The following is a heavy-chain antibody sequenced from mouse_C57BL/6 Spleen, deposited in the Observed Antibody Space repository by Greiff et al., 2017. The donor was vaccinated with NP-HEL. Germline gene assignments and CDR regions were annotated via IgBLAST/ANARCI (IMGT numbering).Heavy chain of an antibody. V-gene: IGHV5-16*01. CDR1: GFTFSDYY. CDR2: INYDGSST. D-gene: IGHD2-12*01. J-gene: IGHJ4*01. CDR3: ARGNSHYYAMDY. Sequence: EVQLVESEGGLVQPGSSMKLSCTASGFTFSDYYMAWVRQVPEKGLEWVANINYDGSSTYYLDSLKSRFIISRDNAKNILYLQMSSLKSEDTATYYCARGNSHYYAMDYWGQGTSVTVSS.